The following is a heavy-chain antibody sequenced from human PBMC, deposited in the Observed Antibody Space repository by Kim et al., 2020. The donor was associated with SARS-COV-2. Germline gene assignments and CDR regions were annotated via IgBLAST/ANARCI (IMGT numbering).Heavy chain of an antibody. CDR3: ARDLRYSYGPRYYYYYGMDV. CDR1: GGTFSSYA. J-gene: IGHJ6*02. D-gene: IGHD5-18*01. V-gene: IGHV1-69*04. CDR2: IIPILGIA. Sequence: SVKVSCKASGGTFSSYAISWVRQAPGQGLEWMGRIIPILGIANYAQKFQGRVTITADKSTSTAYMELSSLRSEDTAVYYCARDLRYSYGPRYYYYYGMDVWGQGTTVTVSS.